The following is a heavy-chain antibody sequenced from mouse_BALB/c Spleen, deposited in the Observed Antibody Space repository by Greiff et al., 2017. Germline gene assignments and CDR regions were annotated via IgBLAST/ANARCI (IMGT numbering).Heavy chain of an antibody. D-gene: IGHD2-4*01. J-gene: IGHJ4*01. CDR3: ARSNYDGAMDY. CDR1: GYAFSSSW. CDR2: IYPGDGDT. Sequence: VQLQQSGPELVKPGASVKISCKASGYAFSSSWMNWVMQRPGQGLEWIGRIYPGDGDTNYNGKFKGKATLTADKSSSTAYMQLSSLTSVDSAVYFCARSNYDGAMDYWGQGTSVTVSS. V-gene: IGHV1-82*01.